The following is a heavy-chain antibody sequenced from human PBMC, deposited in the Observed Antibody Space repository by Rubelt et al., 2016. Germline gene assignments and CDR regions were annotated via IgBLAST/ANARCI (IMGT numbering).Heavy chain of an antibody. Sequence: EVQLVESGGGLVQPGGSLRLSCAASGFTVSSNYMSWVRQAPGKGLEWVSVIYSGGSTYYADSVKGRFTISRDNSKNARYLQMNSLRADDTAVYYCARVSYDSSGYYYPPHIDYWGQGTLVTVSS. CDR1: GFTVSSNY. J-gene: IGHJ4*02. D-gene: IGHD3-22*01. CDR3: ARVSYDSSGYYYPPHIDY. V-gene: IGHV3-66*01. CDR2: IYSGGST.